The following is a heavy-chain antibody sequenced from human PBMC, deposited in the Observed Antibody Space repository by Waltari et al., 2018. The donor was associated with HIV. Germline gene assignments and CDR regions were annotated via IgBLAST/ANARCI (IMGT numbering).Heavy chain of an antibody. CDR1: GGTFRSYA. CDR2: IIPIFGTA. D-gene: IGHD3-10*01. CDR3: ARGGGSGTFDY. J-gene: IGHJ4*02. Sequence: QVQLLQSGAEVKKPLPSVKVPCKDSGGTFRSYATSWVRQAPGHGLEWVGGIIPIFGTANYAQKFQGRVTITADESTSTAYMELSSLRSEDTAVYYCARGGGSGTFDYWGQGTLVTVSS. V-gene: IGHV1-69*01.